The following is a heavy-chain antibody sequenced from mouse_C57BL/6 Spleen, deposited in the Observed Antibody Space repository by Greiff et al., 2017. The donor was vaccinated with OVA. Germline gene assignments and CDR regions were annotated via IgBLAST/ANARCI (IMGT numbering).Heavy chain of an antibody. CDR2: IWTGGGT. Sequence: VKLMESGPGLVAPSQSLSITCTVSGFSLTSYAISWVRQPPGKGLEWLGVIWTGGGTNYNSALKSRLSISKDNSKSQVFLKMNSLQTDDTARYYCAREGQLGRGYAMDYWGQGTSVTVSS. J-gene: IGHJ4*01. CDR3: AREGQLGRGYAMDY. CDR1: GFSLTSYA. D-gene: IGHD4-1*02. V-gene: IGHV2-9-1*01.